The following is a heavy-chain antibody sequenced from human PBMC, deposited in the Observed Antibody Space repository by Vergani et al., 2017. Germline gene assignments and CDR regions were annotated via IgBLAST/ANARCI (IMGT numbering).Heavy chain of an antibody. V-gene: IGHV3-73*01. Sequence: EVQLVESGGGLVQPGGSLRLSCAASGFTFSSYSMNWVRQASGKGLEWVGRIRSKANSYATAYAASVKGRFTISRDDSKNTAYLQMNSLKTEDTAVYYCTRHGSSWYQLVDYWGQGTLVTVSS. CDR2: IRSKANSYAT. CDR1: GFTFSSYS. CDR3: TRHGSSWYQLVDY. J-gene: IGHJ4*02. D-gene: IGHD6-13*01.